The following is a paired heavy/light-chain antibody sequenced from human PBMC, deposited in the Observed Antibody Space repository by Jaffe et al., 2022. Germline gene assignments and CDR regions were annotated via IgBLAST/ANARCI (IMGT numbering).Heavy chain of an antibody. D-gene: IGHD3-22*01. CDR1: GGTFSSYT. CDR3: ASDLSITMIVVPGDAFDI. CDR2: IIPILGIA. V-gene: IGHV1-69*02. J-gene: IGHJ3*02. Sequence: QVQLVQSGAEVKKPGSSVKVSCKASGGTFSSYTISWVRQAPGQGLEWMGRIIPILGIANYAQKFQGRVTITADKSTSTAYMELSSLRSEDTAVYYCASDLSITMIVVPGDAFDIWGQGTMVTVSS.
Light chain of an antibody. CDR3: QQSYSTLSWT. CDR2: AAS. CDR1: QSISSY. V-gene: IGKV1-39*01. J-gene: IGKJ1*01. Sequence: DIQMTQSPSSLSASVGDRVTITCRASQSISSYLNWYQQKPGKAPKLLIYAASSLQSGVPSRFSGSGSGTDFTLTISSLQPEDFATYYCQQSYSTLSWTFGQGTKVEIK.